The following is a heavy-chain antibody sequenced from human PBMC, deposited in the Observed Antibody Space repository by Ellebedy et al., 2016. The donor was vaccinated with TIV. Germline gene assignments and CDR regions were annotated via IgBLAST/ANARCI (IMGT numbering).Heavy chain of an antibody. CDR1: GFTFSNYW. J-gene: IGHJ4*02. Sequence: GESLKISXAASGFTFSNYWMNWVRQAPEKGLEWVANIKEGGTKRYYVDSVKGRFSISRDDAKNSIYLQMNSLRVEDTAIYYCVTQRGLDWGQGTLVTVSS. CDR3: VTQRGLD. D-gene: IGHD6-19*01. CDR2: IKEGGTKR. V-gene: IGHV3-7*01.